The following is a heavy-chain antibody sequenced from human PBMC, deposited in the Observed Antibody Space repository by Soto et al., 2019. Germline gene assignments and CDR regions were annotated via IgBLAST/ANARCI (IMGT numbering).Heavy chain of an antibody. CDR1: GGTLSSET. CDR2: IIPFLGIG. Sequence: GASVKVSCKVSGGTLSSETISWLRQAPGQGLEWMGRIIPFLGIGNYAQKFQGRVTITTDTSTNTGYMELSSLTSQDTAVYYCANVPVFFQGRTWFDPWGQGSLVTVSS. D-gene: IGHD1-7*01. CDR3: ANVPVFFQGRTWFDP. J-gene: IGHJ5*02. V-gene: IGHV1-69*02.